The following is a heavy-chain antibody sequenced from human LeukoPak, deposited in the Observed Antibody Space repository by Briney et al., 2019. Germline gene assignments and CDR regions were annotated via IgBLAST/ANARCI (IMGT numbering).Heavy chain of an antibody. CDR2: IYYGGST. Sequence: SETLSLTCTVSGGSITSYYWSWIRQPPGKGLEWIGYIYYGGSTNYNPSLKSRVTISVDTSKNQFSLKLSSVTAADTAVYYCARHTTVTTKIDYWGQGTLVTVSS. CDR1: GGSITSYY. J-gene: IGHJ4*02. D-gene: IGHD4-17*01. CDR3: ARHTTVTTKIDY. V-gene: IGHV4-59*08.